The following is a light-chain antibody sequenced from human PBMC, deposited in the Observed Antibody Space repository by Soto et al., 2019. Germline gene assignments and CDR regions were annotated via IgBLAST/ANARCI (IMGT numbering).Light chain of an antibody. J-gene: IGKJ5*01. Sequence: ETVMTQSPATLSLSPGERATLSCRASQSVSDKLAWYQQKPGQAPRLVIYGTSVRATGIPARFSGSGSGTEFTLTISSLQAEDFAVYYCQQYNNWPPITFGQGTRLEIK. V-gene: IGKV3-15*01. CDR2: GTS. CDR1: QSVSDK. CDR3: QQYNNWPPIT.